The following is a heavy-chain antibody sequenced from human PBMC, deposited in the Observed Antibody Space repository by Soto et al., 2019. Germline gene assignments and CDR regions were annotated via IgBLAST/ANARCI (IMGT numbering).Heavy chain of an antibody. CDR2: IYYSGST. CDR1: GGSITSSSYY. Sequence: QLHLRESGPGLVKPSETLSLTCTVSGGSITSSSYYWGWIRQPPGKGLEWIGSIYYSGSTYYNPSLKSRVTISVETPKNQFSLQLSSVTAADTAVYYCATQEVGGSYVYTFDPWGQGTLVTVSS. J-gene: IGHJ5*02. V-gene: IGHV4-39*01. D-gene: IGHD1-26*01. CDR3: ATQEVGGSYVYTFDP.